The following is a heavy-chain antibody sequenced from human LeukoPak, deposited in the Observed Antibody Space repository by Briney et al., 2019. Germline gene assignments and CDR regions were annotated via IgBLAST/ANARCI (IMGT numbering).Heavy chain of an antibody. V-gene: IGHV3-23*01. Sequence: AGSLRLSCAASGFTFRGYAMSWVRESPGKGLEWVSAISGSGGSTYYADSVKGRFTISRDNSNNTLSLQMNSLRAEDTAVYYCAKAPPDQYYYYYGMDVWGQGTTVTVSS. CDR1: GFTFRGYA. CDR2: ISGSGGST. D-gene: IGHD1-14*01. CDR3: AKAPPDQYYYYYGMDV. J-gene: IGHJ6*02.